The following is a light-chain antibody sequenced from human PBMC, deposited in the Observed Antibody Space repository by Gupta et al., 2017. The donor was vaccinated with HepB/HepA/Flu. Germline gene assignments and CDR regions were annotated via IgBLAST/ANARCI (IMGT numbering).Light chain of an antibody. CDR2: NVF. V-gene: IGLV2-14*01. J-gene: IGLJ2*01. CDR3: SSYTFTSTLVV. CDR1: NSDY. Sequence: QSALAQPASVSGSPGPSITISCTGTNSDYVSWYQQSPGKAPKLLLYNVFDRPSGVSHRFSGSKSGNTASLTISGLQAEDEANYYCSSYTFTSTLVVFGGGTHLTVL.